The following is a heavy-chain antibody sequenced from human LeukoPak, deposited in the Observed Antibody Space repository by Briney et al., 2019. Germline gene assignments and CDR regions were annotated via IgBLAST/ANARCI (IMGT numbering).Heavy chain of an antibody. J-gene: IGHJ4*02. CDR3: ARPETYYDILTGYYLPGIDY. V-gene: IGHV3-33*01. Sequence: GGSLRLSCAASGFTFSAYGMHWVRQAPGKGLEWVAVIWYDGSNIYYADSVKGRFTISRDNSKNTLYLQMNSLRAEDTAVYYCARPETYYDILTGYYLPGIDYWGQGTLATVSS. D-gene: IGHD3-9*01. CDR1: GFTFSAYG. CDR2: IWYDGSNI.